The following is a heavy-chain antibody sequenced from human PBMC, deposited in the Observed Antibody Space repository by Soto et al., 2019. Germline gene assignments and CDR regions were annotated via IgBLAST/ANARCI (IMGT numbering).Heavy chain of an antibody. CDR1: GYTFTGYD. J-gene: IGHJ4*02. CDR2: ISGNSGGT. V-gene: IGHV1-2*02. D-gene: IGHD2-15*01. CDR3: ARGYCSDNGCSPFFDN. Sequence: QVQLVQSGAEVKKPGASVKVSCKASGYTFTGYDMHWVRQAPGQGLEWMGWISGNSGGTNYAQKFQGRVTMTRDTSIITAYMDLSRLTSDDTAVYYCARGYCSDNGCSPFFDNWGQGTLVTVSS.